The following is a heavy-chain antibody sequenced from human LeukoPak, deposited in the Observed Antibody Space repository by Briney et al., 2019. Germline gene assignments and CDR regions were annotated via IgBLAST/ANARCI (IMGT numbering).Heavy chain of an antibody. J-gene: IGHJ3*02. Sequence: GGSLRLSCAASGFTFSSYWMHWVRQAPGKGLVWVSRIRTDGLETSYADSVKGRFTVSRDNAKNTLYLQMNSLRAEDTAVYYCARVMCGYYVVLDIWGQGTMVTVSS. CDR3: ARVMCGYYVVLDI. CDR2: IRTDGLET. D-gene: IGHD3-3*01. CDR1: GFTFSSYW. V-gene: IGHV3-74*01.